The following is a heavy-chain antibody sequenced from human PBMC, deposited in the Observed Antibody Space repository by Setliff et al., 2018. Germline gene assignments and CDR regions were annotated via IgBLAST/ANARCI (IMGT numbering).Heavy chain of an antibody. Sequence: GGSLSLSCAASGFFFRSYEMNWVRQTPGKGLEWVSYINSGGTKIYYADSVEGRFTISRDNCKNSLFLQMNSVRAEDTAVYFCARSINGYQQRYEFWGQVALVTVSS. J-gene: IGHJ4*02. CDR3: ARSINGYQQRYEF. D-gene: IGHD3-22*01. CDR1: GFFFRSYE. V-gene: IGHV3-48*03. CDR2: INSGGTKI.